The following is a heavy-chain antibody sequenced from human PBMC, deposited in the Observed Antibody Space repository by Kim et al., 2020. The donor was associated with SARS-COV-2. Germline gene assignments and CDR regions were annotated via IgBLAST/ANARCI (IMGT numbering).Heavy chain of an antibody. CDR1: GFTFSSYR. D-gene: IGHD3-10*01. CDR3: VSDGPLIRGLITYYFDY. Sequence: GGSLRLSCAASGFTFSSYRMNWVRQAPGKGLEWASSISSSGDYIYYADSVKGRFTISRDNAQNSLYLQVNSLRAEDTAAYYCVSDGPLIRGLITYYFDY. V-gene: IGHV3-21*01. J-gene: IGHJ4*01. CDR2: ISSSGDYI.